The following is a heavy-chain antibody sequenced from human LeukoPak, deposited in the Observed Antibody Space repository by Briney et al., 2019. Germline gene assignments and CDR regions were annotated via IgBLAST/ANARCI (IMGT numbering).Heavy chain of an antibody. J-gene: IGHJ6*03. Sequence: SQTLSLTCIVSGGSISSGRYFWSWIRQPAGKGLEWIGRFYTTGSTYYNPSLKSRVTISVDTSKNQFSLKLSSVTAADTAVYYCARHGLAPDYYYYYYMDVWGKGTTVTISS. D-gene: IGHD3/OR15-3a*01. CDR3: ARHGLAPDYYYYYYMDV. CDR1: GGSISSGRYF. V-gene: IGHV4-61*02. CDR2: FYTTGST.